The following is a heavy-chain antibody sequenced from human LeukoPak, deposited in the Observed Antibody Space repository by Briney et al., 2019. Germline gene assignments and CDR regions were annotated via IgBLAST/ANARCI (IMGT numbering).Heavy chain of an antibody. Sequence: GGSLRLSCAASGFTFSSYAMHWVRQAPGKGLEWVAVISFDGSNKYYADSVKGRFTISRDNSKNTLYLQMNSLRAEDTAVYYSARGSRTIVTTKFARGHYMDIWGKGTTVTVSS. J-gene: IGHJ6*03. V-gene: IGHV3-30*04. CDR3: ARGSRTIVTTKFARGHYMDI. D-gene: IGHD5-12*01. CDR2: ISFDGSNK. CDR1: GFTFSSYA.